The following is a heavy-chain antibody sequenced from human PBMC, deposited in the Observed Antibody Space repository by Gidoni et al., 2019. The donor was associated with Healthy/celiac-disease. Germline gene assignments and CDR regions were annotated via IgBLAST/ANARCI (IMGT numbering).Heavy chain of an antibody. CDR2: IYTSGST. V-gene: IGHV4-4*07. Sequence: QVQLQESGPGLVKPSETLSLTCTVSGGSISRYYWSWIRQPAGKGLEWIGRIYTSGSTNYNPSLKSRVTMSVDTSKNQFSLKLSSVTAADTAVYYCARDVVVVVPAAIDYYYYMDVWGKGTTVTVSS. CDR1: GGSISRYY. J-gene: IGHJ6*03. CDR3: ARDVVVVVPAAIDYYYYMDV. D-gene: IGHD2-2*02.